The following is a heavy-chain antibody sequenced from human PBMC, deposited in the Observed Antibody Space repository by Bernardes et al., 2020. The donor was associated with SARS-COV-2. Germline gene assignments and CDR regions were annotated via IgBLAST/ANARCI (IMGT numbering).Heavy chain of an antibody. J-gene: IGHJ6*03. CDR1: GFTFSSYS. V-gene: IGHV3-21*01. Sequence: GGSLRLSCAASGFTFSSYSMNWVRQAPGKGLEWVSSISSSSSYIYYADSVKGRFTISRDNSKNSLYLQMNSLRAEDTAVYYCARVRRLVVVPAAIFDYYYMDVCGKGTTVTVSS. CDR2: ISSSSSYI. CDR3: ARVRRLVVVPAAIFDYYYMDV. D-gene: IGHD2-2*02.